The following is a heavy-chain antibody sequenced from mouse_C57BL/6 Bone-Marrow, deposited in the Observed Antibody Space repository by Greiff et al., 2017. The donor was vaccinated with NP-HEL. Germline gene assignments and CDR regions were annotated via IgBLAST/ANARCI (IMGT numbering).Heavy chain of an antibody. CDR3: ARSYAMDY. V-gene: IGHV1-59*01. CDR1: GYTFTSYW. Sequence: QVQLQQPGAELVRPGTSVKLSCKASGYTFTSYWMHWVKQRPGQGLEWIGVIDPSDSYPNYNQKFKGKATLTVDTSSSTAYMQLSSLTSEDSAVYYCARSYAMDYWGQGTSVTVSS. J-gene: IGHJ4*01. CDR2: IDPSDSYP.